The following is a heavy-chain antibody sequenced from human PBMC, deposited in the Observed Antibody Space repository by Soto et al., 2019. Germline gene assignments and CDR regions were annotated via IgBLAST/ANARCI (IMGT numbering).Heavy chain of an antibody. Sequence: QVQLVESGGGVVQPGRSLRLSCAATGFTFSSYAMHWVRQAPGKGLEWVAVISYDGSNKYYADSVKGRFTISRDNSKNTLYLQMNSLRAEDMAVYYCAREKGIEGNAPFDYWGQGTLVTVSS. J-gene: IGHJ4*02. CDR2: ISYDGSNK. CDR1: GFTFSSYA. V-gene: IGHV3-30-3*01. D-gene: IGHD2-2*01. CDR3: AREKGIEGNAPFDY.